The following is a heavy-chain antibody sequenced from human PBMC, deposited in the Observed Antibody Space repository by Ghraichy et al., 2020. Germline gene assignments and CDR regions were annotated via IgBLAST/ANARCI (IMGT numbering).Heavy chain of an antibody. V-gene: IGHV1-24*01. D-gene: IGHD4-17*01. Sequence: ASVKVSCKVSGYTLTELSMHWVRQAPGKGLEWMGGFDPEDGETIYAQKFQGRVTMTEDTSTDTAYMELSSLRSEDTAVYYCATDFGYGDYYGMDVWGQGTTVTVSS. J-gene: IGHJ6*02. CDR1: GYTLTELS. CDR3: ATDFGYGDYYGMDV. CDR2: FDPEDGET.